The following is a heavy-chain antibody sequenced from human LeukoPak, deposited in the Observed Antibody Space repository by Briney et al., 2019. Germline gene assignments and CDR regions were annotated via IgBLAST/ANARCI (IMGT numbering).Heavy chain of an antibody. D-gene: IGHD4-11*01. V-gene: IGHV4-4*07. CDR1: GGSISGYY. J-gene: IGHJ6*03. Sequence: SETLSLTCAVSGGSISGYYWSWIRQLAGKGLEWIGRMYTSGSTNYNPSLKSRVTMSVDASKNQFSLKLNSVTAADTAVYYCARNRGSTVITDQYYYYYMDIWGKGTTVTVSS. CDR3: ARNRGSTVITDQYYYYYMDI. CDR2: MYTSGST.